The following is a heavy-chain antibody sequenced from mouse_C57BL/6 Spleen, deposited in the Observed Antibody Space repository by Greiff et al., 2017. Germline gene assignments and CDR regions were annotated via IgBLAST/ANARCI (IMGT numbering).Heavy chain of an antibody. CDR1: GFSLSTSGMG. D-gene: IGHD2-10*02. V-gene: IGHV8-12*01. Sequence: QVTLKVCGPGILQSSQTLSLTCSFSGFSLSTSGMGVSWIRQPSGKGLEWLAHIYWDDDKRYNPSLKSRLTISKDTSRNQVFLKITSVDTADTATYYCARRGEYGWMDYWAQGTSVTVSS. J-gene: IGHJ4*01. CDR2: IYWDDDK. CDR3: ARRGEYGWMDY.